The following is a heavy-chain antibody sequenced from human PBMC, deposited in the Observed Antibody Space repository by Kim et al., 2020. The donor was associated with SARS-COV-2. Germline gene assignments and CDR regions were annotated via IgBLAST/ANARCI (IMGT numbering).Heavy chain of an antibody. CDR3: AAGPLWFGELLGAFDI. J-gene: IGHJ3*02. CDR2: IYYSGST. V-gene: IGHV4-30-4*01. Sequence: SETLSLTCTVSGGSISSGDYYWSWIRQPPGKGLEWIGYIYYSGSTYYNPSLKSRVTISVDTSKNQFSLKLSSAADTAVYYCAAGPLWFGELLGAFDIWG. D-gene: IGHD3-10*01. CDR1: GGSISSGDYY.